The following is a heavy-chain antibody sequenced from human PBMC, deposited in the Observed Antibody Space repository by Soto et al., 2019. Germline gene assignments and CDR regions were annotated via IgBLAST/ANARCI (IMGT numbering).Heavy chain of an antibody. Sequence: ASVKVSCKASGYTFRSYGIDWVRQAPGQGLEWMGWISGYSGNTNHAQKFQGRVTMTTDIFTSTAYMELRSLRSDDTAVYYCARSSARGSYGPDCNGMDVWGPGTTVTVSS. CDR1: GYTFRSYG. CDR3: ARSSARGSYGPDCNGMDV. J-gene: IGHJ6*02. V-gene: IGHV1-18*04. CDR2: ISGYSGNT. D-gene: IGHD5-18*01.